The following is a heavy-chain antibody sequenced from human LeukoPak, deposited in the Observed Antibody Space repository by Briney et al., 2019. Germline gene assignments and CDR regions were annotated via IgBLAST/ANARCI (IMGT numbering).Heavy chain of an antibody. CDR1: GFTVSSNY. D-gene: IGHD1-26*01. CDR2: IYSGGST. J-gene: IGHJ4*02. Sequence: GGSLRLSCAASGFTVSSNYMSWARQAPGKGLEWVSVIYSGGSTYYADSVKGRFTISRDNSKNTLYLQMNSLRAEDTAVYYCARDQQGIVGATTLFNWGQGTLVTVSS. V-gene: IGHV3-66*02. CDR3: ARDQQGIVGATTLFN.